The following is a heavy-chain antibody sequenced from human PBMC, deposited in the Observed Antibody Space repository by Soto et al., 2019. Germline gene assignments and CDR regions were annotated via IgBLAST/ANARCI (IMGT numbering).Heavy chain of an antibody. CDR3: ARDVGATF. J-gene: IGHJ4*02. Sequence: EVQLVESGGGLVQPGGSLRLSCAASGFTFSSSWMHWVRQAPGKGLVWVSRINSDGTTTTYADSVKGRFTISRDNAKSTLYLQMNSLRGEDTAVYYCARDVGATFWGQGTLVTVSS. D-gene: IGHD1-26*01. CDR1: GFTFSSSW. CDR2: INSDGTTT. V-gene: IGHV3-74*01.